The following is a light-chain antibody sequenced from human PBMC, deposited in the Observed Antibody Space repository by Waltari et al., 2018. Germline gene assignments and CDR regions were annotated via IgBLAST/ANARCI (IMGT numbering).Light chain of an antibody. Sequence: QSALTQPPSASGSPGQTVTISCTATGSDVGDYNYVPWYQQHPGKAPKLMIYEVTKRPSGVPDRFSGSKSGNTASLTVSGLQAEDEADYYCSSHVVFGGGTKLTVL. J-gene: IGLJ3*02. V-gene: IGLV2-8*01. CDR1: GSDVGDYNY. CDR3: SSHVV. CDR2: EVT.